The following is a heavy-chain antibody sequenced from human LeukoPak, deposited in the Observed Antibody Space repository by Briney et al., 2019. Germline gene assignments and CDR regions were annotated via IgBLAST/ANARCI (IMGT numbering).Heavy chain of an antibody. CDR3: ARAGTSSFYCSSTSCPPYNWFDP. CDR2: ISNYNGNT. V-gene: IGHV1-18*01. J-gene: IGHJ5*02. Sequence: ASAKVSCKASGYSFDSYGISWVRQAPGQGLEWMGWISNYNGNTYYAHKLQGRVTMTTDTSTSTAYMELRSLRSDDTAVYYCARAGTSSFYCSSTSCPPYNWFDPWGQGTLVTVSS. D-gene: IGHD2-2*01. CDR1: GYSFDSYG.